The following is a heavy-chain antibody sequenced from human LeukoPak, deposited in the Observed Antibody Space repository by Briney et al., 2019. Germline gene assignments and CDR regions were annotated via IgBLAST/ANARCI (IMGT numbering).Heavy chain of an antibody. D-gene: IGHD1-7*01. Sequence: GGSLRLSCAASGFTFSSYWMHWVRQSPEKGLVWVSHINSDGSSTSYADYVKGRFTISRDNAKNTLYLQMNSLRAEDTAVYYCASDRGRPGGITGTTFDYWGQGTLVTVSS. CDR2: INSDGSST. V-gene: IGHV3-74*01. CDR1: GFTFSSYW. CDR3: ASDRGRPGGITGTTFDY. J-gene: IGHJ4*02.